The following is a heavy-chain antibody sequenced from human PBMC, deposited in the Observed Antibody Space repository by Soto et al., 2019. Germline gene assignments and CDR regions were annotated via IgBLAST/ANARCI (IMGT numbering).Heavy chain of an antibody. D-gene: IGHD6-13*01. CDR1: GYTFTSYG. Sequence: ASVKVSCKASGYTFTSYGISWVRQAPGQGLEWMGWISAYNGNTNYAQKLQGRVTMTTDTSTSTAYMELRSLRSDDTAVYYCERVSWGRSTSGFDYWGQGTLVTVSS. J-gene: IGHJ4*02. CDR3: ERVSWGRSTSGFDY. CDR2: ISAYNGNT. V-gene: IGHV1-18*01.